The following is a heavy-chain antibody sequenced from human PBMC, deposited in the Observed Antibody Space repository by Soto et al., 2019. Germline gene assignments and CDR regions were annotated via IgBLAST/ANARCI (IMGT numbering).Heavy chain of an antibody. CDR3: ARAPVRNWNDHQNFYYYYGMDV. Sequence: SQTLSLTCAISGDSVSSNSAAWNWIRQSPSRGLEWLGRTYYRSKWYNDYAVSVKSRITINPDTSKNQFSLQLNSVTPEDTAVYYCARAPVRNWNDHQNFYYYYGMDVWGQGTTVTVSS. V-gene: IGHV6-1*01. CDR2: TYYRSKWYN. CDR1: GDSVSSNSAA. D-gene: IGHD1-20*01. J-gene: IGHJ6*02.